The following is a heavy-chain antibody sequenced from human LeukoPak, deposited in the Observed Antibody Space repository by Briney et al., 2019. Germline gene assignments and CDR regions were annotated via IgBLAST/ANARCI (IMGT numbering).Heavy chain of an antibody. D-gene: IGHD3-22*01. CDR3: AKEETPMYYYDSSGYYYPFDY. CDR1: GFTFSSYG. CDR2: ISYDGSNK. V-gene: IGHV3-30*18. J-gene: IGHJ4*02. Sequence: GGSLRLSCAASGFTFSSYGMHWVRQAPGKGLEWVAVISYDGSNKYYADSVKGRFTISRDNSKNTLYLQMNSLRAEDTAVYYCAKEETPMYYYDSSGYYYPFDYWGQGTLVTVSS.